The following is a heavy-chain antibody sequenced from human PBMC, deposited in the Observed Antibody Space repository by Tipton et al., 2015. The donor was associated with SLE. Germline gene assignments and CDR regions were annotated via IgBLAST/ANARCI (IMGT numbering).Heavy chain of an antibody. V-gene: IGHV3-7*01. Sequence: SLRLSCAASGFTFSSYWMSWVRQAPGKGLEWVANIKQDGSEKYYVDSVKGRFTIPRDNAKNSLYLQMNSLRAEDTAVYYCARGPRLVVVAATNWYFDLWGRGTLVTVSS. CDR2: IKQDGSEK. CDR3: ARGPRLVVVAATNWYFDL. D-gene: IGHD2-15*01. J-gene: IGHJ2*01. CDR1: GFTFSSYW.